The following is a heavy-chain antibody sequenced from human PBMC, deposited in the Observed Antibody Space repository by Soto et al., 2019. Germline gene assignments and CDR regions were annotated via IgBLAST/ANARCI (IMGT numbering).Heavy chain of an antibody. Sequence: GGSLRLSCAASGFTFSSYAMSWVRQAPGKGLEYVSAISSNGGSTYYADSVKGRFTISRDNSKNTLYLQMSSLRAEDTAGYYCVKDLTGHIVVGGAFDIWGQGTMVTVSS. CDR3: VKDLTGHIVVGGAFDI. CDR2: ISSNGGST. CDR1: GFTFSSYA. D-gene: IGHD2-21*01. V-gene: IGHV3-64D*08. J-gene: IGHJ3*02.